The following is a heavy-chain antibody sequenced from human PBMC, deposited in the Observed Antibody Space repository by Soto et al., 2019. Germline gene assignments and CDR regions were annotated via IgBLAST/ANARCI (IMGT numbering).Heavy chain of an antibody. D-gene: IGHD3-22*01. CDR1: GGSFSGYY. Sequence: SETLSLTCAVYGGSFSGYYWSWIRQPPGEGLEWIGQINDGGSTNYNPSLKSRVTISVDTSKNQFSLNLRSVSAADTAVYYCARLGGYYQSLDSWGQGTLVTVSS. CDR2: INDGGST. J-gene: IGHJ5*01. CDR3: ARLGGYYQSLDS. V-gene: IGHV4-34*01.